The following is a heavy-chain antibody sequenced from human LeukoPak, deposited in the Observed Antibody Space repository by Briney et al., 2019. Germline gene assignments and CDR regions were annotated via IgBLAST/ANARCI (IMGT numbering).Heavy chain of an antibody. Sequence: GGSLRLSCAASGFTFDDYAMSWVRQAPGKGLEWVSGINWNGGSTGYADSVKGRFTISRDNAKNSLYLQMNSLRAEDTAVYYCARGKGYSRGAFDIWGQGTMVTVSS. J-gene: IGHJ3*02. D-gene: IGHD6-13*01. CDR2: INWNGGST. CDR1: GFTFDDYA. V-gene: IGHV3-20*04. CDR3: ARGKGYSRGAFDI.